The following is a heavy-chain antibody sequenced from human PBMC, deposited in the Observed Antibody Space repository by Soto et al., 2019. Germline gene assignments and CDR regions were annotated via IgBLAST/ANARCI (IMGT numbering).Heavy chain of an antibody. Sequence: EVQLVESGGGLVQPGGSLRLSCAASGFTFSSYDMHWVRQATGKGLEWVSAIGTAGDTYYPGSVNGRFTISREKAKNSLYLQMNSRRAEDTAVYYCARSHEKSGYLLDYYDGMDVWGPGTTVTVSS. V-gene: IGHV3-13*01. CDR1: GFTFSSYD. J-gene: IGHJ6*02. CDR3: ARSHEKSGYLLDYYDGMDV. CDR2: IGTAGDT. D-gene: IGHD3-3*01.